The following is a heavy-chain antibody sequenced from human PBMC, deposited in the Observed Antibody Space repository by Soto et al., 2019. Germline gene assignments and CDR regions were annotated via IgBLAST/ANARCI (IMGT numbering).Heavy chain of an antibody. Sequence: QLQLQESGPGLVKPSQTLSLTCTVSGGSISSGGYYWSWIRQHPGKGLEWIGYIYYSGSTYYNPSLKSRVTISVETSKNPFSLKLSSVTAADTAVYYCARSRIAAAGTSGYKWFDPWGQGTLVTVSS. V-gene: IGHV4-31*03. CDR2: IYYSGST. J-gene: IGHJ5*02. CDR1: GGSISSGGYY. CDR3: ARSRIAAAGTSGYKWFDP. D-gene: IGHD6-13*01.